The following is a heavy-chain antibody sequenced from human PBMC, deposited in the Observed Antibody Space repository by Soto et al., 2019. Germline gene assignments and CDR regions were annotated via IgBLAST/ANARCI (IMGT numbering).Heavy chain of an antibody. J-gene: IGHJ5*02. D-gene: IGHD3-10*01. CDR2: IYSGGST. V-gene: IGHV3-66*01. CDR3: ASATKLYGSGSQDNWFDP. CDR1: GFTVSSNY. Sequence: EVQLVESGGGLVQPGGSLRLSCAASGFTVSSNYMSWVRQAPGKGLEWVSVIYSGGSTYYADSVKGRFTISRDNSKNTLYLQMNSLRAEDTAVYYCASATKLYGSGSQDNWFDPWGQGTLVTVSS.